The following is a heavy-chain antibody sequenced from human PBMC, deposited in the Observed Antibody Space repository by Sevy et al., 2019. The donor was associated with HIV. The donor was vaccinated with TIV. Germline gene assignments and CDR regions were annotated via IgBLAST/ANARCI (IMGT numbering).Heavy chain of an antibody. CDR2: MNPDSGKR. J-gene: IGHJ6*02. CDR3: ARGDLDSSTFFYYYGMDV. Sequence: ASVKVSCKTSGYTFTSYDINWVRQATGQGLEWMGWMNPDSGKRGYAQKFQGRVTMTTNTSISTAYMELRSLRSEDSAVYYCARGDLDSSTFFYYYGMDVWGQGTTVTVSS. D-gene: IGHD6-13*01. CDR1: GYTFTSYD. V-gene: IGHV1-8*01.